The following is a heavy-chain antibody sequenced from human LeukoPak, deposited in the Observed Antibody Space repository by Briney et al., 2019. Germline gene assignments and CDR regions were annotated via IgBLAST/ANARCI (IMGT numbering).Heavy chain of an antibody. CDR1: GYTFTSYD. CDR3: ARVGWSRPYFDY. V-gene: IGHV1-8*01. Sequence: GASVKVSCKASGYTFTSYDINWVRQATGQGLEWMGWMNPNSGNTGYAQKFQGRVTMTRNTSISTDYMELSSLRSEDTAVYYCARVGWSRPYFDYWGQGALVTVSS. J-gene: IGHJ4*02. CDR2: MNPNSGNT. D-gene: IGHD3-3*01.